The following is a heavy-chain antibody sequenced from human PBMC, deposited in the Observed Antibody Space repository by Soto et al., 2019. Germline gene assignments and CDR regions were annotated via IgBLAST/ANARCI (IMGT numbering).Heavy chain of an antibody. CDR2: IIPIFGTA. CDR1: GGTFSSYA. CDR3: ATHCAGVPRYYYGMDV. J-gene: IGHJ6*02. Sequence: QVQLVQSGAEVKKPASSVKVSCKASGGTFSSYAISWVRQAPGQGLEWMGGIIPIFGTADYAQKFQGRVTIAADESTNNAYMELSSLRSEDTAVYYCATHCAGVPRYYYGMDVWGQGTTVTVSS. V-gene: IGHV1-69*12. D-gene: IGHD2-21*01.